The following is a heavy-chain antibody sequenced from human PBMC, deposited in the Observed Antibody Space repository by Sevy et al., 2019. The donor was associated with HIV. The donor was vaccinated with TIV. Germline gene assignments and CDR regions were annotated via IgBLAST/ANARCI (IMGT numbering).Heavy chain of an antibody. CDR3: ANAYSGSYSHSYLYALDV. J-gene: IGHJ6*02. V-gene: IGHV3-30*18. Sequence: GGSLRLSCIGSGFSFSYYGIHWVHQSPGKGLDWVALISHDGINEYYADSVKGRFTISRDNSKNTVYLEMNSPRNEDTAIYFCANAYSGSYSHSYLYALDVWGQGTTVTVSS. CDR2: ISHDGINE. D-gene: IGHD1-26*01. CDR1: GFSFSYYG.